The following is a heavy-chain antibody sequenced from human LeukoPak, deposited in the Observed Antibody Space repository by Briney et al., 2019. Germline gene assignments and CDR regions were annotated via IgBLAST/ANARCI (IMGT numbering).Heavy chain of an antibody. CDR2: INPGGGST. CDR3: ARESIAARRVDY. Sequence: GASVKVSCKASGYTFTSYYMHWVRQAPGQGLEWMGIINPGGGSTSYAQKFQGRVTMTRDTSTSTVYMELSSLRSEDTAVYYCARESIAARRVDYWGQGTLVTVSS. J-gene: IGHJ4*02. V-gene: IGHV1-46*01. D-gene: IGHD6-6*01. CDR1: GYTFTSYY.